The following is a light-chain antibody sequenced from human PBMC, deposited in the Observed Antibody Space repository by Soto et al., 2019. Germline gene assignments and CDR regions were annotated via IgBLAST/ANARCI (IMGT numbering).Light chain of an antibody. CDR3: QQRSNWPRT. Sequence: EIVLTQSPATLSLSPGERVTLSCRASQSVASYLAWYQQRPGQAPRLLISDASSRATGIPARFSGSGSGTDFTLTISSLEPEDFAVYYCQQRSNWPRTFGQGTKVESK. J-gene: IGKJ1*01. CDR2: DAS. V-gene: IGKV3-11*01. CDR1: QSVASY.